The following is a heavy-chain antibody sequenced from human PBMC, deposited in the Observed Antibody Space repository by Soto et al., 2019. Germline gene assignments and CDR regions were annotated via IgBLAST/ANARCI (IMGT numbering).Heavy chain of an antibody. J-gene: IGHJ6*03. CDR1: GGSLSSSSYF. CDR2: IYYSGST. Sequence: ASETLSLTCTVSGGSLSSSSYFLGWIRQPPGKGLEWIGSIYYSGSTYYNPSLKSRVTISVDTSKNQFSLKLSSVTAADTAVYYCAILNAFDYWKGEYYDYQDVPTKGTTVTVSS. V-gene: IGHV4-39*01. D-gene: IGHD3-3*01. CDR3: AILNAFDYWKGEYYDYQDV.